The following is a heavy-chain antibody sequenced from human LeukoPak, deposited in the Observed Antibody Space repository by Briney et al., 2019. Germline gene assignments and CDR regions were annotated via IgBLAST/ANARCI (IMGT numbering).Heavy chain of an antibody. CDR2: ISGRADLT. CDR1: GFTFSTYG. Sequence: GGSLRLSCAASGFTFSTYGITWVRQAPGKGLEWVSAISGRADLTFYADSVKGRFTISRDNSKNTLYLQMNSLRAEDTAVYYCAKDTGYSSPSFDYWGQGTLVTVSS. CDR3: AKDTGYSSPSFDY. J-gene: IGHJ4*02. V-gene: IGHV3-23*01. D-gene: IGHD6-19*01.